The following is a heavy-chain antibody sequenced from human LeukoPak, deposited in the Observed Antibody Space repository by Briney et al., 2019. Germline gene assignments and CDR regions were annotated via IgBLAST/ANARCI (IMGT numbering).Heavy chain of an antibody. D-gene: IGHD2-2*01. Sequence: PGGSLRLSCAASGFTFSSYWMHWVRQAPGKGLVWVSRINSDGSSTSYADSVKGRFTISRDNAKNTLYLQMNSLRAEDTAVYYCARVGDDCSSTSCYEASFDYWGQGTLVTVSS. J-gene: IGHJ4*02. V-gene: IGHV3-74*01. CDR1: GFTFSSYW. CDR3: ARVGDDCSSTSCYEASFDY. CDR2: INSDGSST.